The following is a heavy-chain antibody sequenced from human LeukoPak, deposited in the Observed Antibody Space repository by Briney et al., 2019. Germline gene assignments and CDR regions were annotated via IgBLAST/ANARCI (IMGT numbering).Heavy chain of an antibody. J-gene: IGHJ6*03. D-gene: IGHD2-2*01. CDR1: GGSISSGSYY. Sequence: PSQTLSLTCTVSGGSISSGSYYWSWIRQPAGKGLEWIGRIYTSGSTNYNPSLKSRVTISVDTSKNQFSLKLSSVTAADTAVYYCARAPMPNYYYYMDVWGKGTTVTVSS. CDR2: IYTSGST. V-gene: IGHV4-61*02. CDR3: ARAPMPNYYYYMDV.